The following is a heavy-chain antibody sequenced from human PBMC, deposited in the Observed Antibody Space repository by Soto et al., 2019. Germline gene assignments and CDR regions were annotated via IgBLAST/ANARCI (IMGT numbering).Heavy chain of an antibody. CDR3: AAEASNYYYYGMDV. CDR1: GFTFTSAS. D-gene: IGHD1-26*01. CDR2: IVVGSGNT. Sequence: SVKVSFKDSGFTFTSASVQWVRPARGQRLEWIGWIVVGSGNTNYAQKFQERVTITRDMSTSTAYMELSSLRSEDTAVYYCAAEASNYYYYGMDVWGQRTTVTVS. V-gene: IGHV1-58*01. J-gene: IGHJ6*02.